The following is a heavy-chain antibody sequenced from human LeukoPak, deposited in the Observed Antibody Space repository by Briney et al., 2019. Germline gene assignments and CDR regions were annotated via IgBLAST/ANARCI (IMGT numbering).Heavy chain of an antibody. D-gene: IGHD3-22*01. V-gene: IGHV4-30-4*01. CDR1: GGSISTDDFY. CDR3: ARAYHYYDSSGYYSSWFDP. CDR2: IDSSGNP. Sequence: PSETLSLTCTVSGGSISTDDFYWSWIRQAPGKGLEWLGYIDSSGNPYYSPSLKSPIIILVDTSKNQFSLKLSSVTAADTAVYCCARAYHYYDSSGYYSSWFDPWGQGSLVTVSS. J-gene: IGHJ5*02.